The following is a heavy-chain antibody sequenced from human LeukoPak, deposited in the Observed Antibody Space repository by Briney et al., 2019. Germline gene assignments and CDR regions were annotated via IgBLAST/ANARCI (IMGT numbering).Heavy chain of an antibody. Sequence: GGSLGLSCGASGFTFSTYPMTWVRQAPGKGLEWVSSIGAGGISTYYADSVKGRFVISRDNSKNTLYLQMSSLRDDDTAVYYCAKYIVVDATRTFDYWGQGTLVTVSS. CDR2: IGAGGIST. V-gene: IGHV3-23*01. CDR1: GFTFSTYP. D-gene: IGHD2-2*01. CDR3: AKYIVVDATRTFDY. J-gene: IGHJ4*02.